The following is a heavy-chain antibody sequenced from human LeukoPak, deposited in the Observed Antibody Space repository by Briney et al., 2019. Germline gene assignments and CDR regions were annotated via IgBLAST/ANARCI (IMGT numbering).Heavy chain of an antibody. J-gene: IGHJ3*02. CDR2: ISGSGGST. CDR3: ALSVSSGFPYNAFDI. CDR1: GFTFSSYA. Sequence: GGSLRLSCAASGFTFSSYAMSWVRQAPGKGLEGVSAISGSGGSTYYADSVKGRFTISRDNSKNTLYLQMNSLRAEDTAVYYCALSVSSGFPYNAFDIWGQGTMVTVSS. D-gene: IGHD6-19*01. V-gene: IGHV3-23*01.